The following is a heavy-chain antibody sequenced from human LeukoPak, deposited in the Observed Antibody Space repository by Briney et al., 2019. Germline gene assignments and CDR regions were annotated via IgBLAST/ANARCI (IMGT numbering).Heavy chain of an antibody. D-gene: IGHD3-16*01. CDR1: GYTFTTYY. Sequence: ASVKVSCKASGYTFTTYYMHWVRQAPGQGLEWVGIINPSGGSITYAQKFQGRVSMTRDTSTSTVYMELSSLRSEDTAVYYCARAWPKGGFYFDYWGQGTLVTVSS. J-gene: IGHJ4*02. CDR2: INPSGGSI. CDR3: ARAWPKGGFYFDY. V-gene: IGHV1-46*01.